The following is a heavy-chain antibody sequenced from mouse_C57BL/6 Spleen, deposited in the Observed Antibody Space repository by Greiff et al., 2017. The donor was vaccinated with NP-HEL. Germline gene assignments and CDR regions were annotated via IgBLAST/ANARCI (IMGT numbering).Heavy chain of an antibody. Sequence: EVKLVESGGGLVKPGGSLKLSCAASGFTFSDYGMHWVRQAPEKGLEWVAYISSGSSTIYYADTVKGRFTISRDNAKKTLFLQMTSLRSEDTAMYYCARPAYYSNYAFAYWGQGTLVTVSA. V-gene: IGHV5-17*01. CDR3: ARPAYYSNYAFAY. CDR2: ISSGSSTI. D-gene: IGHD2-5*01. CDR1: GFTFSDYG. J-gene: IGHJ3*01.